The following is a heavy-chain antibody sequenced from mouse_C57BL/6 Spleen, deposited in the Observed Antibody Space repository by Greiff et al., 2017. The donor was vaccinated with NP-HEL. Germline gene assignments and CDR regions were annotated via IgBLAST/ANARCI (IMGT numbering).Heavy chain of an antibody. J-gene: IGHJ1*03. CDR1: GYTFTDYE. CDR2: IDPETGGT. D-gene: IGHD2-2*01. CDR3: TRVYGYDVDWYFDV. V-gene: IGHV1-15*01. Sequence: QVQLQQSGAELVRPGASVTLSCKASGYTFTDYEMHWVKQTPVHGLEWIGAIDPETGGTAYNQKFKGKAILTADKSSSTAYMELRSLTSEDSAVYYCTRVYGYDVDWYFDVWGTGTTVTVSS.